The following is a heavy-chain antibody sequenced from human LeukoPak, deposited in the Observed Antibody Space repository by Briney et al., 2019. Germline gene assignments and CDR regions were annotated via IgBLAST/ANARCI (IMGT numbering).Heavy chain of an antibody. V-gene: IGHV3-30-3*01. CDR2: ISHDGTKK. CDR3: ARDKIYRGSGSCLDY. J-gene: IGHJ4*02. Sequence: GGSLRLSCAAYGLTFTGYAMHWVRQAPGKGLEWMAVISHDGTKKDYADSVKGRFTISRDSSNNALYLQMDSLRAEDTAVYYCARDKIYRGSGSCLDYWGQGTLVTVSS. CDR1: GLTFTGYA. D-gene: IGHD3-10*01.